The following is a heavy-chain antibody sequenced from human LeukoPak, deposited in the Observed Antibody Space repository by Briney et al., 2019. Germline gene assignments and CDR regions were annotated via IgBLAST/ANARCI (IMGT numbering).Heavy chain of an antibody. CDR3: ARVDDSSGYA. CDR2: ISSSGSTI. Sequence: PGGXLRLSCAASGFTFSSYEMNWVRQAPGKGLEWVSYISSSGSTIYYADSVKGRFTISRDNAKNSLYLQMNSLRAEDTVVYYCARVDDSSGYAWGQGTLVTVSS. CDR1: GFTFSSYE. D-gene: IGHD3-22*01. V-gene: IGHV3-48*03. J-gene: IGHJ4*02.